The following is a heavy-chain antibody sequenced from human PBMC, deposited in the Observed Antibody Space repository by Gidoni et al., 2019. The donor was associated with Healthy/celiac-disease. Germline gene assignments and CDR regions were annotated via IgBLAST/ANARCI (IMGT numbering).Heavy chain of an antibody. CDR2: ISSSSSYT. Sequence: QVQLVESGGGLVKPGGSLRLSCAASGFTFSDYYMSWIRQAPGKGLEWVSYISSSSSYTNYADSVKGRFTISRDNAKNSLYLQMNSLRAEDTAVYYCARDLGSSGWPYYYYYGMDVWGQGTTVTVSS. CDR3: ARDLGSSGWPYYYYYGMDV. D-gene: IGHD6-19*01. CDR1: GFTFSDYY. V-gene: IGHV3-11*06. J-gene: IGHJ6*02.